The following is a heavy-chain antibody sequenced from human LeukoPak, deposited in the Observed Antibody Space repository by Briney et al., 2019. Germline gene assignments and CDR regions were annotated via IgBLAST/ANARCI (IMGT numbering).Heavy chain of an antibody. J-gene: IGHJ4*02. D-gene: IGHD3-9*01. CDR3: AKDLAGNRLVIIFDY. CDR2: ISYDGSNK. Sequence: PGRSLRLSCAASGFTFSSYGMRWVRQAPGKGLEWVAVISYDGSNKYYADSVKGRFTISRDNSKNTLYLQMNSLRAEDTAVYYCAKDLAGNRLVIIFDYWGQGTLVTVSS. V-gene: IGHV3-30*18. CDR1: GFTFSSYG.